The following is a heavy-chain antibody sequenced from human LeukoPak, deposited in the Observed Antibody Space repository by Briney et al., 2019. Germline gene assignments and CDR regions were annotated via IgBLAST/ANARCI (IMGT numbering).Heavy chain of an antibody. CDR1: GFTFSSYW. J-gene: IGHJ6*03. D-gene: IGHD3-10*01. V-gene: IGHV3-7*01. CDR3: ARDRGDLWFGELLYVYYYMDV. CDR2: IKQDGSEK. Sequence: GGSLRLSCAASGFTFSSYWMSWVRQAPGKGLEWVANIKQDGSEKYYVDSVKGRFTISRDNAKNSLYLQMNSLRAEDTAVYYCARDRGDLWFGELLYVYYYMDVWGKGTTVTVSS.